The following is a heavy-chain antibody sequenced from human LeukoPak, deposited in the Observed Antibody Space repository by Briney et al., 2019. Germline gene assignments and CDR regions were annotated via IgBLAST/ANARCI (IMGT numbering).Heavy chain of an antibody. Sequence: SETLSLTCAVYGGSFSGYYWSWIRQPPGKGLEWIGEINHSGSTNYNPSLKSRVTISVDTSKNQFSLKLSSVTAADTAVYYCARGNGYSYGHDYWGQGTLDTVSS. D-gene: IGHD5-18*01. CDR3: ARGNGYSYGHDY. J-gene: IGHJ4*02. CDR2: INHSGST. CDR1: GGSFSGYY. V-gene: IGHV4-34*01.